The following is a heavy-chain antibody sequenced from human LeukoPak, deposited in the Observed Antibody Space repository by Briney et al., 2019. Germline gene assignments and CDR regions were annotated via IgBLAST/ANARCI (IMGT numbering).Heavy chain of an antibody. V-gene: IGHV3-21*01. CDR3: ARDLAGSRDK. J-gene: IGHJ4*02. D-gene: IGHD2-15*01. CDR2: ISSSSRYI. Sequence: SGGSLRLSCVASGFTFSSYNMNWVRQAPGKGLEWVSSISSSSRYIYYTDSVKGRFTISRDNAKNSLYLQMNSLRAEDTAVYYCARDLAGSRDKWGQGTLVTVSS. CDR1: GFTFSSYN.